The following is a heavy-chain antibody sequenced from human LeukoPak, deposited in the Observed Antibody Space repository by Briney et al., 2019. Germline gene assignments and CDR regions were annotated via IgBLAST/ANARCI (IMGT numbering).Heavy chain of an antibody. CDR1: GGSISSYY. D-gene: IGHD6-13*01. CDR3: ARPGYSSSWYYFDY. CDR2: IYYSGST. V-gene: IGHV4-59*01. Sequence: PSETLSLTCTVSGGSISSYYWSWIRQPPGKGLEWIGYIYYSGSTNYNSSLKSRVTISVDTSKNQFSLKLSSVTAADTAVYYCARPGYSSSWYYFDYWGQGTLVTVSS. J-gene: IGHJ4*02.